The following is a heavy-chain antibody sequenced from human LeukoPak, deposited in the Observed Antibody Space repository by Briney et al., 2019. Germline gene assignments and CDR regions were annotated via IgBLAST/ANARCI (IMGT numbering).Heavy chain of an antibody. CDR1: GFIVSSHY. D-gene: IGHD4-23*01. Sequence: PGGSLRLCCAASGFIVSSHYMSWVRQAPGKGLEWVSVIYFGGSTYYADSVKGRFTISRDNSKNTVYLQMDSLRTEDTAVYYCARDYGGAFRGWFDPWGQGTLVTVSS. J-gene: IGHJ5*02. V-gene: IGHV3-66*02. CDR2: IYFGGST. CDR3: ARDYGGAFRGWFDP.